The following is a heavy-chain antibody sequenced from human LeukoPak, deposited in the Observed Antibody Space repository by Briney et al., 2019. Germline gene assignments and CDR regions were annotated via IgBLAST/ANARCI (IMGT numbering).Heavy chain of an antibody. CDR1: GFTFTTYA. CDR2: ITGSGGST. J-gene: IGHJ4*02. Sequence: GGSLRLSCAASGFTFTTYAMSWVRQAPGKGLEWVSAITGSGGSTYYADSVKGRFTISRDNSKNTLYLQMNSLRADDAAVYYCVRDAYGSGKGFFDYWGQGTLVTVSS. D-gene: IGHD3-10*01. V-gene: IGHV3-23*01. CDR3: VRDAYGSGKGFFDY.